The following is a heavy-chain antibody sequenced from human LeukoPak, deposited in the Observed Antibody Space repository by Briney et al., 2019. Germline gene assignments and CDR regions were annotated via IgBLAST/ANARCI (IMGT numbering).Heavy chain of an antibody. D-gene: IGHD6-13*01. V-gene: IGHV4-59*01. J-gene: IGHJ6*03. CDR3: ARTTEAHSWRTRYYDYYMDV. Sequence: SETLSLICTVSGGSISSYYWSWIRQPPRKGLEWVGYIYYSGSTNYNPSLNRRVTISVDTPKNQISLKLSSVTAADTAVYYCARTTEAHSWRTRYYDYYMDVWGKGTTVTVSS. CDR2: IYYSGST. CDR1: GGSISSYY.